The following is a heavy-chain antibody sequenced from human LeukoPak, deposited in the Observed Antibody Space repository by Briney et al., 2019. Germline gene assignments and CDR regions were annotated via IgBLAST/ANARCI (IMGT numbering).Heavy chain of an antibody. CDR1: GGSVNIYY. V-gene: IGHV4-4*07. J-gene: IGHJ3*02. CDR3: ARDRAVVNAIGGVFDI. CDR2: ISTSGSS. D-gene: IGHD3-22*01. Sequence: SETLSLTCTVSGGSVNIYYWTWVRQPAGKALEWIGRISTSGSSHYNPSLKSRVTMSVDTPKNPFSLKLSSVTAADTALYYCARDRAVVNAIGGVFDIWGQGTMVTVSS.